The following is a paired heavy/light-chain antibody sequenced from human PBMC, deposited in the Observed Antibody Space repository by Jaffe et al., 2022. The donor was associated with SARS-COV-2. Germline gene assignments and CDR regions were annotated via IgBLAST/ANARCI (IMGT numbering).Light chain of an antibody. Sequence: DIVMTQSPDSLAVSLGERATINCKSSQSVLYSSNNKNYLAWYQQKPGQPPKLLIYWASTRESGVPDRFSGSGSGTDFTLTISSLQAEDVAVYYCQQYYSTPPVFGGGTKVEIK. J-gene: IGKJ4*01. CDR2: WAS. V-gene: IGKV4-1*01. CDR3: QQYYSTPPV. CDR1: QSVLYSSNNKNY.
Heavy chain of an antibody. D-gene: IGHD3-22*01. Sequence: EVQLVESGGGLVQPGRSLRLSCAASGFTFDDYAMHWVRQAPGKGLEWVSGISWNSGSIGYADSVKGRFTISRDNAKNSLYLQMNSLRAEDTALYYCAKVLGPAYYYDSSGSRGDAFDIWGQGTMVTVSS. V-gene: IGHV3-9*01. CDR2: ISWNSGSI. J-gene: IGHJ3*02. CDR1: GFTFDDYA. CDR3: AKVLGPAYYYDSSGSRGDAFDI.